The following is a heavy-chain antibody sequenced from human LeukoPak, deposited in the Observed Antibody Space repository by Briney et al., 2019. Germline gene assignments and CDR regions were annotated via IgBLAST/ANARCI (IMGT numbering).Heavy chain of an antibody. Sequence: SETLSLTCTVSGYSISSGYYWGWIRQPPGKGLEWIGNIYHSGITYYNHSNSSLKSRVTISIDTSKNQFSLRLTSVTAADTAVYFCATLVSTRYYFDYWGQGTLVTVSS. CDR2: IYHSGIT. CDR1: GYSISSGYY. CDR3: ATLVSTRYYFDY. J-gene: IGHJ4*02. D-gene: IGHD5/OR15-5a*01. V-gene: IGHV4-38-2*02.